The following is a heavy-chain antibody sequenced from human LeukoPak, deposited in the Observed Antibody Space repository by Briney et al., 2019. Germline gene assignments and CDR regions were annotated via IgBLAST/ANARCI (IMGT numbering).Heavy chain of an antibody. CDR3: ARDPSDYYGSGRFDN. CDR2: IYSGGNT. D-gene: IGHD3-10*01. V-gene: IGHV3-66*01. CDR1: GFTVSINS. J-gene: IGHJ4*02. Sequence: PGGSLRLSCTVSGFTVSINSMSWVRQAPGKGLEWVSFIYSGGNTHYSDSVKGRFTISRDNSKNTLYLQMNSLRAEDTAVYYCARDPSDYYGSGRFDNWGQGTLVTVSS.